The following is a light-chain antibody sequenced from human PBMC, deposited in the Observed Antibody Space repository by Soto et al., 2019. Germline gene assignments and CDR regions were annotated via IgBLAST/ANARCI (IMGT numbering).Light chain of an antibody. CDR3: QQYGSSPWT. Sequence: EIVLTQSPGTLSSSPGEGATLSCRASQSVSSSYLAWYQQKPGQAPRLLIFGASSRATGIPDRFSGSGSGTDFTLTISRLEPEDFAVYYCQQYGSSPWTFGQGTKVDI. CDR2: GAS. CDR1: QSVSSSY. J-gene: IGKJ1*01. V-gene: IGKV3-20*01.